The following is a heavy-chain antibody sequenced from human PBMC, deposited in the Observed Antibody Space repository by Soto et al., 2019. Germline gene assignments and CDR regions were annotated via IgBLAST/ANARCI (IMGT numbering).Heavy chain of an antibody. CDR1: GYTFTSYG. J-gene: IGHJ3*02. D-gene: IGHD2-2*02. CDR3: ARDPRVPAAIKVPAFDI. Sequence: QIQLVQSGAEVKKPGASVKVSCKASGYTFTSYGISWVRQAPGQGLEWMGWISAYNGNTNYAQKLQGRVTMTTDTSTSTAYMELRSLRSDDTAVYYCARDPRVPAAIKVPAFDIWGQGTMVTVSS. V-gene: IGHV1-18*04. CDR2: ISAYNGNT.